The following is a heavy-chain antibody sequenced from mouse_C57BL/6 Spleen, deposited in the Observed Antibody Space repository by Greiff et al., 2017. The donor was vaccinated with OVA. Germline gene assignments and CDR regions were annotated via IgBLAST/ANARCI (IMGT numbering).Heavy chain of an antibody. V-gene: IGHV1-61*01. CDR1: GYTFTSYW. Sequence: QVQLQQPGAELVRPGSSVKLSCKASGYTFTSYWMDWVKQRPGQGLEWIGNIYPSDSETHYNQKFKDKATLTVDKSSSTAYMRLSSLTSEDSAVYYCARRRSNWGFAYWGQGTLVTVSA. D-gene: IGHD4-1*01. CDR2: IYPSDSET. CDR3: ARRRSNWGFAY. J-gene: IGHJ3*01.